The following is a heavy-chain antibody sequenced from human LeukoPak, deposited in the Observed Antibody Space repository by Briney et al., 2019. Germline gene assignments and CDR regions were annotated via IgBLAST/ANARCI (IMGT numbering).Heavy chain of an antibody. CDR1: GCTFTSYD. V-gene: IGHV1-8*01. CDR3: ATSRSLAYCGGDCYFDFDY. J-gene: IGHJ4*02. Sequence: ASVKVSCKASGCTFTSYDINWVRQATGQGLEWMGWMNPNSGNTGYAQKFQGRVTMTRNTSISTAYMELSSLRSEDTAVYYCATSRSLAYCGGDCYFDFDYWGQGTLVTVSS. CDR2: MNPNSGNT. D-gene: IGHD2-21*02.